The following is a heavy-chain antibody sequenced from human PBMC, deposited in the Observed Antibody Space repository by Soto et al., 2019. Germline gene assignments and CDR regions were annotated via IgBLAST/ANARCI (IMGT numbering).Heavy chain of an antibody. D-gene: IGHD3-3*01. CDR1: GDSVSESSVS. J-gene: IGHJ5*02. V-gene: IGHV6-1*01. Sequence: SQTLSLTCAISGDSVSESSVSWNWIRQSPSRGLEWLGRTNYGSMWSYAYAESVRSRITISADTSKNQFSLHLNSVTAEDTAVYYCAKVGSGEYDFWSGVNWFDPWGQGTLVTVSS. CDR2: TNYGSMWSY. CDR3: AKVGSGEYDFWSGVNWFDP.